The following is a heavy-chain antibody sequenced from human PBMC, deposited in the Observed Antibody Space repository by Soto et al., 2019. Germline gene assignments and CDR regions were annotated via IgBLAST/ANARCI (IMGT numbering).Heavy chain of an antibody. D-gene: IGHD5-12*01. CDR2: IDPKSGGT. Sequence: QLVQSGAEVKKPGASVRVSCKTSGPTFIAYYIHWVRQAPGQGLEWMGWIDPKSGGTTYEQKCLGRVTMTRDTAIKTAYSDLNRLTSDDTAVYYCARVSVDVPEWGQGTLITVSS. V-gene: IGHV1-2*02. CDR1: GPTFIAYY. J-gene: IGHJ4*02. CDR3: ARVSVDVPE.